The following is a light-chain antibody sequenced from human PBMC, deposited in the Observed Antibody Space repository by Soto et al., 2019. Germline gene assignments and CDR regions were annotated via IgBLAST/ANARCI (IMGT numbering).Light chain of an antibody. Sequence: QSVLTQPASVSGSPGQSITISCTGTSSDVGSYNLVSWYQQHPGKAPKLMTYEGSKRPSGVSNPFSGSKSGNTASLTISGLQAEDEADYYCCSYAVSSSDVVGTGTKVTVL. J-gene: IGLJ1*01. CDR1: SSDVGSYNL. CDR2: EGS. CDR3: CSYAVSSSDV. V-gene: IGLV2-23*01.